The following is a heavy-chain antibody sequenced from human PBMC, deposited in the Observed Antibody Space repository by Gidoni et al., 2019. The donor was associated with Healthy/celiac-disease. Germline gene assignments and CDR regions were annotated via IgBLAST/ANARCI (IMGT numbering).Heavy chain of an antibody. CDR3: AYSYSSGWYVQAFDI. V-gene: IGHV3-23*04. J-gene: IGHJ3*02. Sequence: EVQLVESGGGLVQPGGSLRLSCAASGFTFSSYAMSWVRQAPGKGLGWVSAISGSGGSTYYADSVKGRFTISRDNSKNTLYLQMNSLRAEDTAIYYCAYSYSSGWYVQAFDIWGQGTMVTVSS. CDR1: GFTFSSYA. D-gene: IGHD6-19*01. CDR2: ISGSGGST.